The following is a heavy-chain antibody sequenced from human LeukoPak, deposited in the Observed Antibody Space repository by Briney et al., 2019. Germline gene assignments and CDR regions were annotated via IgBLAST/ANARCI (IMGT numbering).Heavy chain of an antibody. CDR1: GFTVSSNY. J-gene: IGHJ4*02. D-gene: IGHD3-16*01. CDR3: ARATRGVTSGETDY. V-gene: IGHV3-53*01. CDR2: IYSGGST. Sequence: GGSLRLSCAASGFTVSSNYVSWVRQAPGKGLEWVSVIYSGGSTYYADSVKGRFTISRDNSKNTLYLQMNSLRAEDTAVYYCARATRGVTSGETDYWGQGTLVTVSS.